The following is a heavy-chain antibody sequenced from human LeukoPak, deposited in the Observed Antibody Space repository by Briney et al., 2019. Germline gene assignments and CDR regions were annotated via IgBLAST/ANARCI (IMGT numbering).Heavy chain of an antibody. CDR2: INHSGST. CDR3: ARGFLRRWFDP. CDR1: GGSFSGYY. Sequence: SETLSLTCAVYGGSFSGYYWSWIRQPPGKGLEWIREINHSGSTNYNTSLKSVVTISGDTPKKQCSLKLSSVTAADTAVYYCARGFLRRWFDPWGQGTLVTVSS. J-gene: IGHJ5*02. D-gene: IGHD2/OR15-2a*01. V-gene: IGHV4-34*01.